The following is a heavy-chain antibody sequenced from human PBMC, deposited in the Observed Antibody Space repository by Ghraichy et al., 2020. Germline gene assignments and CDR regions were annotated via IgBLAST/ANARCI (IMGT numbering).Heavy chain of an antibody. CDR2: IFPGDSDT. CDR3: ARALFKYRFDY. CDR1: GYIFSDDW. V-gene: IGHV5-51*01. J-gene: IGHJ4*02. Sequence: GESLNISCKGSGYIFSDDWFAWVRQVPGQGLEWMGIIFPGDSDTTYSPSFQCQVTISVDKSISTSYLRWDSLKASDTAIYFCARALFKYRFDYWGQGTLVTVSS. D-gene: IGHD2/OR15-2a*01.